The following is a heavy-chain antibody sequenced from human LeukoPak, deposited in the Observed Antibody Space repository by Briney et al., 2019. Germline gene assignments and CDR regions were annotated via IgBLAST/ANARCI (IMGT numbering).Heavy chain of an antibody. CDR3: AKTPQHLLTGHIIFWFDY. V-gene: IGHV3-23*01. CDR2: ISDSGGIT. Sequence: WGSLRLSCAASGFSFSNYAMSWVRQAPGKGLEWVSSISDSGGITYYADSVKGRFTISRDNSNNTLYLQMDSLRAEDTAVYYCAKTPQHLLTGHIIFWFDYWGQGTLVTVSS. D-gene: IGHD3-9*01. CDR1: GFSFSNYA. J-gene: IGHJ5*01.